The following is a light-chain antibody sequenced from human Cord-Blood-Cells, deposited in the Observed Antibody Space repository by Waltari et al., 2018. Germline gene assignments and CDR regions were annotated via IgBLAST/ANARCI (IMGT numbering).Light chain of an antibody. CDR2: DAS. CDR1: QRVSSY. V-gene: IGKV3-11*01. CDR3: QQRSNLPLT. Sequence: EIVLTQSPATLSLYPGERATLSCRASQRVSSYLACYQQKPGQAPRLRIYDASNRATGIPARFSGRGSGTDFTLTISSLEPEDFAVYYCQQRSNLPLTFGGGTKVEIK. J-gene: IGKJ4*01.